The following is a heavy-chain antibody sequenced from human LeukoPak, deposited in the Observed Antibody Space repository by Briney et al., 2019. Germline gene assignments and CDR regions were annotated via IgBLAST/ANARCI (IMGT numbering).Heavy chain of an antibody. V-gene: IGHV4-34*01. D-gene: IGHD1-26*01. Sequence: PSETLSLTCAVYGGSFSGYYWSWIRQPPGKGLEWIREINHSGSTNYNPSLKSRVTISVDTSKNQFSLKLSSVTAADTAVYYCHSGSYYLDYWGQGTLVTVSS. J-gene: IGHJ4*02. CDR3: HSGSYYLDY. CDR2: INHSGST. CDR1: GGSFSGYY.